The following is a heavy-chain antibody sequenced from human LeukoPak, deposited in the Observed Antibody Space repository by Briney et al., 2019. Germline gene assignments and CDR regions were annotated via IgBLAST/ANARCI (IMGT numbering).Heavy chain of an antibody. V-gene: IGHV3-30*02. CDR2: IRYDGSNK. Sequence: PGGSLRLSCAASGFTFSSYGMDSVRQAPGKGLEWVAFIRYDGSNKYYADSVKGRFTISRDNSKNTLYLQMNSLRAEDTAVYYCAKPVQRYCSGGSCYASYFDYWGQGTLVTVSS. CDR1: GFTFSSYG. J-gene: IGHJ4*02. CDR3: AKPVQRYCSGGSCYASYFDY. D-gene: IGHD2-15*01.